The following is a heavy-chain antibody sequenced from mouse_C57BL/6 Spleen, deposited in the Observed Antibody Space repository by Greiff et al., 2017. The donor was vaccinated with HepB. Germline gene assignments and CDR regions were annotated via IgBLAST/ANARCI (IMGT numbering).Heavy chain of an antibody. D-gene: IGHD2-3*01. CDR3: ASNDGYYYAMDY. Sequence: QVQLQQPGAELVKPGASVKLSCKASGSTFTSYWMQWVKQRPGQGLEWIGEIDPSDSYTNYNQKFKGKATLTVDTSSSTAYMQLSSLTSEDSAVYYCASNDGYYYAMDYWGQGTSVTVSS. V-gene: IGHV1-50*01. CDR2: IDPSDSYT. J-gene: IGHJ4*01. CDR1: GSTFTSYW.